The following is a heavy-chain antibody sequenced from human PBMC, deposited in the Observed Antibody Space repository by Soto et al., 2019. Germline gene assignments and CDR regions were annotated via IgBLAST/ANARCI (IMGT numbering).Heavy chain of an antibody. CDR3: AKWEVFVTGHLATQSSLDS. CDR2: VDGSGAAP. V-gene: IGHV3-23*01. Sequence: PVGSLRLSCATSGFTFINHAMTWVRQAPGKAPQWVATVDGSGAAPFYAESVKGRFTISRDNSKNTLYLQMNSLRAEDTAVYFCAKWEVFVTGHLATQSSLDSWGQGTLVTVSS. J-gene: IGHJ4*02. D-gene: IGHD3-9*01. CDR1: GFTFINHA.